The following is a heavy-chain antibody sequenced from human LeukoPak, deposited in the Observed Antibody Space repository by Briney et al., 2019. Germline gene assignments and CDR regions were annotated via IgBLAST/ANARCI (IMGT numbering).Heavy chain of an antibody. CDR2: IKQDGSEK. D-gene: IGHD1-26*01. J-gene: IGHJ5*02. V-gene: IGHV3-7*01. CDR1: GFTFSSYL. Sequence: GGSLRLSCAASGFTFSSYLMSWVRQAPGKGLEWVANIKQDGSEKYYVDSVKGRFTISRDNAKNSLYLQMNSLRAEDTAVYYCARDSGSYHNWFDPWGQGTLVTVSS. CDR3: ARDSGSYHNWFDP.